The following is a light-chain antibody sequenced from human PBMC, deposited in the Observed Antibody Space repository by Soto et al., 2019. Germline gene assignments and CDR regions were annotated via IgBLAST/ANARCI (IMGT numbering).Light chain of an antibody. CDR3: SSYAGTNSRYV. V-gene: IGLV2-8*01. CDR2: EVN. Sequence: QSVLTQPPSASGSPGQSVTISCTGTGSDIGGYNFVSWYQQHPGKVPKLIIYEVNKRPSGVPDRFSGSKSGNTASLTASGVQADDEADYYCSSYAGTNSRYVFGTGTKLTVL. J-gene: IGLJ1*01. CDR1: GSDIGGYNF.